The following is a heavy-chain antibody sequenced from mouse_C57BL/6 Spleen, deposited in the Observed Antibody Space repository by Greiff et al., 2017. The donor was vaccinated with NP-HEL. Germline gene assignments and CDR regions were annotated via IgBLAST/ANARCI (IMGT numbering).Heavy chain of an antibody. CDR2: ISSGGDYI. D-gene: IGHD2-2*01. J-gene: IGHJ3*01. Sequence: EVQVVESGEGLVKPGGSLKLSCAASGFTFTSYAMSWVRQTPEKRLEWVAYISSGGDYIYYADTVKGRVTISRDNARNTLYLQMSSLKSEDTAMYYCTRVSTMVTPFAYWGQGTLVTVSA. CDR1: GFTFTSYA. CDR3: TRVSTMVTPFAY. V-gene: IGHV5-9-1*02.